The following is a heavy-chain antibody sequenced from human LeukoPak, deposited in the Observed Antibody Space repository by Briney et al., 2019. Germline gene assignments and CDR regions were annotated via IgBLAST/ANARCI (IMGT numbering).Heavy chain of an antibody. Sequence: SVKVSCKASGGTFSSYAISWVRQAPGQGLEWMGRIIPILGIANYAQKFQGRVTITAGKSTSTAYMELSSLRSEDTAVYYCARDTYYYDSSGSDYWGQGTLVTVSS. D-gene: IGHD3-22*01. V-gene: IGHV1-69*04. J-gene: IGHJ4*02. CDR3: ARDTYYYDSSGSDY. CDR1: GGTFSSYA. CDR2: IIPILGIA.